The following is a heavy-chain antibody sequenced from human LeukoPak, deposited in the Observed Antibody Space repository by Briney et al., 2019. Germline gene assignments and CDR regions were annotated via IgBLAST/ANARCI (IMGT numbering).Heavy chain of an antibody. CDR2: ISAYNGNT. Sequence: ASVKVSCKASGGTFSSYAISWVRQAPGQGLEWMGWISAYNGNTNYAQKLQGRVTMTTDTSTSTAYMELRSLRSDDTAVYYCAIAAAGRYDYWGQGTLVTVSS. J-gene: IGHJ4*02. D-gene: IGHD6-13*01. V-gene: IGHV1-18*01. CDR1: GGTFSSYA. CDR3: AIAAAGRYDY.